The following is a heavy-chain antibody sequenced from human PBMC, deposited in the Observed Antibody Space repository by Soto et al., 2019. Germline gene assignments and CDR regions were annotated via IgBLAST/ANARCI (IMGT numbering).Heavy chain of an antibody. D-gene: IGHD6-13*01. CDR1: GYTFTSYG. CDR3: ARDAAAGLNDY. V-gene: IGHV1-18*01. J-gene: IGHJ4*02. Sequence: QVQLVQSGAEVKKPGASVKVSCKASGYTFTSYGISWVRQAPGQGLEWMGWISAYNGNTKYVQKFQGRVTVTTDTSTGPAYMELRSLRSDDTAVYYCARDAAAGLNDYWGQGTLVTVSS. CDR2: ISAYNGNT.